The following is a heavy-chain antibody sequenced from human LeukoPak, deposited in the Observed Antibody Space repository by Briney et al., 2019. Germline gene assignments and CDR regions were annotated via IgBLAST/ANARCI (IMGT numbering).Heavy chain of an antibody. CDR3: ARAGRHYYDSSGYYTYYFDY. CDR2: MNPNSGNT. J-gene: IGHJ4*02. V-gene: IGHV1-8*01. D-gene: IGHD3-22*01. CDR1: GYTFTSYD. Sequence: ASVKVSCKASGYTFTSYDINWVRQAPGQGLEWMGWMNPNSGNTGYAQKFQGRVTMTRNTSISIAYMELSSLRSEDTAVYYCARAGRHYYDSSGYYTYYFDYWGQGTLVTVSS.